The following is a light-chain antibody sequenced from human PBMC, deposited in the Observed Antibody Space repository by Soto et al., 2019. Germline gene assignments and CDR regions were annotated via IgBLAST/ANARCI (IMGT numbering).Light chain of an antibody. CDR2: GAS. J-gene: IGKJ2*01. CDR1: RTINTY. V-gene: IGKV1-39*01. Sequence: DVRMTQSPSSLSASVGDTITITCRASRTINTYLNWYQQKQGRAPKLLISGASTLQRGVPSRFTGSGSGTDFTLTISSLQPEDFATFYCQQSYSNPRTFGQGTTLEFK. CDR3: QQSYSNPRT.